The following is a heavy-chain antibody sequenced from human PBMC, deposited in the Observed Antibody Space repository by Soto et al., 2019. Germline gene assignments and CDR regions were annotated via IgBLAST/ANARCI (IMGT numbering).Heavy chain of an antibody. Sequence: GESLKISCKGSGYSFTSYWIGWVRQMPGKGLEWMGIIYPGDSDTRYSPSFQGQVTISADKSISTAYLQWSSLKASDTAMYYCASRSDSGYDLGYYYYGMDVWGQGTTVTVSS. V-gene: IGHV5-51*01. J-gene: IGHJ6*02. D-gene: IGHD5-12*01. CDR1: GYSFTSYW. CDR2: IYPGDSDT. CDR3: ASRSDSGYDLGYYYYGMDV.